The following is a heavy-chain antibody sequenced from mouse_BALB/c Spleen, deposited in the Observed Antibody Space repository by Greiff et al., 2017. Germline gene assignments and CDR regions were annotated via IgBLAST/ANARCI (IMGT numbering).Heavy chain of an antibody. J-gene: IGHJ4*01. CDR3: VRTAMDY. V-gene: IGHV2-9-2*01. CDR2: IWTGGGT. Sequence: VKLMESGPGLVAPSQSLSITCTVSGFSLTSYDISWIRQPPGKGLEWLGVIWTGGGTNYNSAFMSRLSISKDNSKSQVFLKMNSLQTDDTAIYYCVRTAMDYWGQGTSVTVSS. CDR1: GFSLTSYD.